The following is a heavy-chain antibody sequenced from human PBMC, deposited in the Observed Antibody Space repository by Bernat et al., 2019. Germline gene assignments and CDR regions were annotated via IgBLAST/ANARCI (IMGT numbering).Heavy chain of an antibody. CDR2: IYYSGST. D-gene: IGHD5-12*01. CDR3: ARLNIVATTFDY. V-gene: IGHV4-39*01. CDR1: GGSISSSSYY. J-gene: IGHJ4*02. Sequence: QLQLQESSPGLVKPSETLSLTCTVSGGSISSSSYYWGWIRQPPGKGLEWIGSIYYSGSTYYNPSLKSRVTISVDTSKNQFSLKLSSVTAADTAVYYCARLNIVATTFDYWGQGTLVTVSS.